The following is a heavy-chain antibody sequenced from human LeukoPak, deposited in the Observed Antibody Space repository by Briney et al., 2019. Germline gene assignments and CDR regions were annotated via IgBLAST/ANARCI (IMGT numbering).Heavy chain of an antibody. CDR3: AKHLWRDLLWFGEGYYFGY. CDR1: GFTFSSYA. Sequence: GGSLRLSCAASGFTFSSYAMHWVRQAPGKGLEWVAVISYDGSNKYRADSVKGRFTISRDNSKNTLYLQMNSLRAEDTAVYYCAKHLWRDLLWFGEGYYFGYWGQGTLVTVSS. CDR2: ISYDGSNK. D-gene: IGHD3-10*01. V-gene: IGHV3-30-3*02. J-gene: IGHJ4*02.